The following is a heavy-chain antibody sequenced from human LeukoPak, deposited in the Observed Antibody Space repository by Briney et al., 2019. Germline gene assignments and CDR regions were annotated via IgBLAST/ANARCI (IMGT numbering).Heavy chain of an antibody. D-gene: IGHD3-22*01. CDR1: GYTFTSYD. Sequence: ASVKVSCKASGYTFTSYDINWVRQATGQGLEWMGWMNPNSGNTGYAQKFQGRVTMTRNTSISTAYMELSSLRAEDTAVYYCAKDRDDSSGYYLDYWGQGTLVTVSS. CDR2: MNPNSGNT. J-gene: IGHJ4*02. CDR3: AKDRDDSSGYYLDY. V-gene: IGHV1-8*01.